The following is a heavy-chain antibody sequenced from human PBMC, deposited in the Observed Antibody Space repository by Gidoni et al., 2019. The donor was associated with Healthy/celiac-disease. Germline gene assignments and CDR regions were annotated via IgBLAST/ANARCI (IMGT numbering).Heavy chain of an antibody. D-gene: IGHD3-10*01. V-gene: IGHV3-21*01. CDR3: ARGVTMVRGVINWFDP. J-gene: IGHJ5*02. CDR1: GFTFSSYS. CDR2: ISSRSSYI. Sequence: EVQLVESGGGLVKPGGSLRLSCDASGFTFSSYSMNWVRQAPGKGLEWVSSISSRSSYIYYADSVKCRFTISIDNAKNSLYLQMNSLRAEDTAVYYCARGVTMVRGVINWFDPWGQGTLVTVSS.